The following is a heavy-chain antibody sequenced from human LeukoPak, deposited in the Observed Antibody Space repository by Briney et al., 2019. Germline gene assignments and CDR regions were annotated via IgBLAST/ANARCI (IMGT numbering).Heavy chain of an antibody. J-gene: IGHJ3*02. CDR3: AADPSFVVVTDYAFDI. V-gene: IGHV1-8*03. D-gene: IGHD2-21*02. CDR2: MNPNSGNT. CDR1: GGTFRSYA. Sequence: ASVKVSCKASGGTFRSYAISWVRQAPGQGLEWVGWMNPNSGNTGYAQKFQGRVTITRNTSISTAYMELSSLRSEDTAVYYCAADPSFVVVTDYAFDIWGQGTMVTVSS.